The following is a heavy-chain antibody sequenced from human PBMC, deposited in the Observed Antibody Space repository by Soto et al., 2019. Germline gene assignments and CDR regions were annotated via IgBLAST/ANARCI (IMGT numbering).Heavy chain of an antibody. J-gene: IGHJ6*02. CDR1: GGSISSSSYT. CDR2: IYYSGTT. D-gene: IGHD2-2*01. CDR3: AKLAGYCSSSSCYGHYGMDV. V-gene: IGHV4-39*01. Sequence: PSETLSLTCTVSGGSISSSSYTWGWTRQPPGKGLEWIGSIYYSGTTYYNPSLKSRVTISVDTSKNQFSLILRSVTAADTAVYYCAKLAGYCSSSSCYGHYGMDVWGQGTTVTVSS.